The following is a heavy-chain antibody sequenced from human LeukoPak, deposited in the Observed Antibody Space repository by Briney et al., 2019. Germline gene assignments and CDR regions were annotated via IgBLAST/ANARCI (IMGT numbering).Heavy chain of an antibody. J-gene: IGHJ5*02. CDR2: ITGSGGTT. CDR3: AKASVAVAENWFDP. CDR1: ISYA. D-gene: IGHD6-19*01. V-gene: IGHV3-23*01. Sequence: GGSLRLSCAASISYAMSWVRQAPGKRLEWVSSITGSGGTTYYTDSVKGRFTISRDNSKNTLYLQLNSLRVDDTAVYYCAKASVAVAENWFDPWGQGTLVTVSS.